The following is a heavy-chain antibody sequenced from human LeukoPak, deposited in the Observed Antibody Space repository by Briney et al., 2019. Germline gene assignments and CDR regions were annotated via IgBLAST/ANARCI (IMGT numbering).Heavy chain of an antibody. CDR2: ISGSGDST. V-gene: IGHV3-23*01. Sequence: GGSLRLSCAASGFTFSNYAMRWVRQAPGKGLEWVSGISGSGDSTYYADSVKGRFTISRDNSKNTLYLQMNSLRAEDTAVYYCASRKLANDYWGQGTLVTVSS. J-gene: IGHJ4*02. CDR3: ASRKLANDY. CDR1: GFTFSNYA. D-gene: IGHD1-1*01.